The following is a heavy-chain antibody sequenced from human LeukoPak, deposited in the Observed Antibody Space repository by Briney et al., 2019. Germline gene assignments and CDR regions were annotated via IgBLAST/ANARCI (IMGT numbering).Heavy chain of an antibody. D-gene: IGHD3-10*01. J-gene: IGHJ4*02. CDR2: INPNSGGT. Sequence: ASVKVSCKASGYTFTSYYMHWVRQAPGQGLEWMGWINPNSGGTNYAQKFQGRVTMTRDTSISTAYMELSRLRSDDTAVYYCARAIFGVYYFDYWGQGTLVTVSS. CDR3: ARAIFGVYYFDY. V-gene: IGHV1-2*02. CDR1: GYTFTSYY.